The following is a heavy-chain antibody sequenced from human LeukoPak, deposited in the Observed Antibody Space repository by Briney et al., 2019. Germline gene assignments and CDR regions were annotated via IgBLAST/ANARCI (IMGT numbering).Heavy chain of an antibody. CDR2: ISYDGSNK. V-gene: IGHV3-30*04. CDR3: ARDSAVVVAALYYYYYGMDV. Sequence: GRSLRLSCAASGFTFSSYAMHWVRQAPGKGLEWVAVISYDGSNKYYADSVKGRFTISRDNSKNTLYLQMNSLRAEDTAVYYCARDSAVVVAALYYYYYGMDVWGKGTTVTVSS. J-gene: IGHJ6*04. CDR1: GFTFSSYA. D-gene: IGHD2-15*01.